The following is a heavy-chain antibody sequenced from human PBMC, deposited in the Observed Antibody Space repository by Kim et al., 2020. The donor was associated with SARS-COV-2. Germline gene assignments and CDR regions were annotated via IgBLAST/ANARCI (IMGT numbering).Heavy chain of an antibody. CDR1: GFTFSSYA. CDR2: IWSDGGNK. Sequence: GGSLRLSCAASGFTFSSYAMHWVRQAPGKGLEWVAVIWSDGGNKYYVDSVKGRFTISRDNSKNTVYLQMNSLRAEDTAVYYCARDGVVAVGGGYGMDVWGQGTTVTVSS. D-gene: IGHD6-19*01. CDR3: ARDGVVAVGGGYGMDV. V-gene: IGHV3-33*01. J-gene: IGHJ6*02.